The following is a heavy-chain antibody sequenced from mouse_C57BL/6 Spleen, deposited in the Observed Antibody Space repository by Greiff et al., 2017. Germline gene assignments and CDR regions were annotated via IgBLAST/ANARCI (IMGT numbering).Heavy chain of an antibody. J-gene: IGHJ3*01. CDR3: ARAYYDQAWFAY. V-gene: IGHV5-17*01. D-gene: IGHD1-1*02. CDR2: ISSGSSTI. CDR1: GFTFSDYG. Sequence: EVKLVESGGGLVKPGGSLKLSCAASGFTFSDYGMHWVRQAPEKGLEWVAYISSGSSTIYYADTVKGRITISRDNAKNTLFLQMTSLRSEDTAMYYCARAYYDQAWFAYWGQGTLVTVSA.